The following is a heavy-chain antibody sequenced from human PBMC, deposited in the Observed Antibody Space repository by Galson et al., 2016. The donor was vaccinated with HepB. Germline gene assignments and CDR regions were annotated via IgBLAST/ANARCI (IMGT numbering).Heavy chain of an antibody. CDR3: AKLHTCTIVGDV. J-gene: IGHJ6*04. CDR2: ILYDGSDK. D-gene: IGHD3-22*01. V-gene: IGHV3-30*18. Sequence: SLRLSCAASGSTFSSYGMHWVRQAPGKGLEWVAVILYDGSDKNYAEYVKGRFTISRDNSKNTLYLQMNSLRVEDTAVYYCAKLHTCTIVGDVWGKGTTVTVSS. CDR1: GSTFSSYG.